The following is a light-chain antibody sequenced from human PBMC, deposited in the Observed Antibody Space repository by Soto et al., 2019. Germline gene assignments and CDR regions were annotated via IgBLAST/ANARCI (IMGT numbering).Light chain of an antibody. Sequence: EIVLTQSPGTLSLSPGERATLSCRASQTVGNNYLDWYQQKPGQAPRLLIYGASSRATVIPDRFSGSGSGTHFTLPISRREPEDFAVYYCRQSATSPRTFGKGTKVEIK. V-gene: IGKV3-20*01. CDR3: RQSATSPRT. CDR1: QTVGNNY. J-gene: IGKJ1*01. CDR2: GAS.